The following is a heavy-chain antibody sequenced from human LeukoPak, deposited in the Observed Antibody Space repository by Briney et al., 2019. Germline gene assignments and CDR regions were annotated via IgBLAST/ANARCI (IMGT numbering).Heavy chain of an antibody. J-gene: IGHJ6*03. D-gene: IGHD3-10*01. CDR3: ARDRYYYGSGSYSSAYYYYYMDV. V-gene: IGHV3-21*01. CDR2: ISSSSSYI. CDR1: GFTVSSNY. Sequence: GGSLRLSCAASGFTVSSNYMNWVRQAPGKGLEWVSSISSSSSYIYYADSVKGRFTISRDNAKNSLYLQMNSLRAEDTAVYYCARDRYYYGSGSYSSAYYYYYMDVWGKGTTVTVSS.